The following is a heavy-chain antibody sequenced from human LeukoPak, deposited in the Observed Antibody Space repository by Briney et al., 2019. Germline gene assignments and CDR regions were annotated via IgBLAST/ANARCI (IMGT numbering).Heavy chain of an antibody. Sequence: ASVKVSCKASGYTFTGYYMHWVRQAPGQGLEWMGWINPNSGVTNSAQKFQGRATMTRDTPITTAYMDLNNLTSDDTAVYYCARTHPSMVREKFDYWGQGTLVTVSS. V-gene: IGHV1-2*02. D-gene: IGHD3-10*01. CDR3: ARTHPSMVREKFDY. J-gene: IGHJ4*02. CDR1: GYTFTGYY. CDR2: INPNSGVT.